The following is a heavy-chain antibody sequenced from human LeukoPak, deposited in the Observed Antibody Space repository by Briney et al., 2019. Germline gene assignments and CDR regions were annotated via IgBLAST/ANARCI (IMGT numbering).Heavy chain of an antibody. CDR2: IYHTGST. CDR3: AREGRWGMKYYFDF. Sequence: SETLSLTCNVSGGSLSSHYWSWVRQSPEKGLEWIGQIYHTGSTHYNPSLRSRFAISVDTSKNKFFLNVKSVTAADTAVYYCAREGRWGMKYYFDFWGQGTLVIVSS. CDR1: GGSLSSHY. J-gene: IGHJ4*02. V-gene: IGHV4-59*11. D-gene: IGHD4-23*01.